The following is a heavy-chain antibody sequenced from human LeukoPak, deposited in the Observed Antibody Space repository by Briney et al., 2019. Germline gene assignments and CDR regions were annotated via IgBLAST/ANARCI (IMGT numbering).Heavy chain of an antibody. V-gene: IGHV3-21*01. CDR1: GFTFSSYS. D-gene: IGHD6-13*01. CDR3: ARDMSAAGTYYYGMDV. J-gene: IGHJ6*02. CDR2: ISPSSSYI. Sequence: GGSLRLSCAASGFTFSSYSMNWVRQAPGKGLEWVSYISPSSSYIYYADSVKGRFTISRDNAKNSLYLLMNSLRAEDTAVYYCARDMSAAGTYYYGMDVWGQGTTVTVSS.